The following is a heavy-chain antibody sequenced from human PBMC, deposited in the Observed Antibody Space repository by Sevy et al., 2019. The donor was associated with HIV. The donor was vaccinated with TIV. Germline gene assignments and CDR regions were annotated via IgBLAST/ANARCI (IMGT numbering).Heavy chain of an antibody. CDR2: ISAYNGNT. J-gene: IGHJ6*02. CDR3: ARDGIVVVPAATMGYYGMDV. CDR1: GYTFTSYG. D-gene: IGHD2-2*01. Sequence: ASVKVSCKASGYTFTSYGISWVRQAPGQGLEWMGWISAYNGNTNYAQKLQGRVTMTTDTSMSTAYMGLRGLRSDDTAVYYCARDGIVVVPAATMGYYGMDVWGQGTTVTVSS. V-gene: IGHV1-18*01.